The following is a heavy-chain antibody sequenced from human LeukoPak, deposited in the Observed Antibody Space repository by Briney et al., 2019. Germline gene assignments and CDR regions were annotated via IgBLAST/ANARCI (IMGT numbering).Heavy chain of an antibody. J-gene: IGHJ6*03. CDR3: ARHHDSYYYYYIDV. V-gene: IGHV4-38-2*02. Sequence: SETLSLTCTVSGYSISNGYYWVWIRQPPGKGLEWIGSLYHSDSVYYNTALKSRVSTSVDTSKNQFSPKLSFVTAADTAVYYCARHHDSYYYYYIDVWGSGTTVTVSS. D-gene: IGHD1-14*01. CDR2: LYHSDSV. CDR1: GYSISNGYY.